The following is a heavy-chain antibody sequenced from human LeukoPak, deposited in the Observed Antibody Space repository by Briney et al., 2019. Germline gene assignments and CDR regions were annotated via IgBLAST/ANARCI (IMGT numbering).Heavy chain of an antibody. D-gene: IGHD3-10*01. CDR3: ARVWFGYFFQ. CDR2: ISGSGGST. CDR1: GFTFSSYA. J-gene: IGHJ4*02. Sequence: PGGSLRLSCAPSGFTFSSYAMSWVRQAPGKGLEWVSAISGSGGSTYYADSVKGRFTISKDNSNNTVYLQTNSVRVEDTAVYYCARVWFGYFFQWGQGALVTVSS. V-gene: IGHV3-23*01.